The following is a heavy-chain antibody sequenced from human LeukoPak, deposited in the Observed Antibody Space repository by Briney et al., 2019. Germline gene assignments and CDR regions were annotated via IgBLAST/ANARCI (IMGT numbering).Heavy chain of an antibody. Sequence: PGGSLRLSCAASGFSFRDFWMTWVRQAPGKGLEWVANINQGGSVKYYVDSVKGRFTITRDDAKSSLYVQMNSLRDEDTAVYYCARFGYSGWNLEYWGQGTLVTLSS. CDR1: GFSFRDFW. CDR3: ARFGYSGWNLEY. CDR2: INQGGSVK. J-gene: IGHJ4*02. V-gene: IGHV3-7*01. D-gene: IGHD5-12*01.